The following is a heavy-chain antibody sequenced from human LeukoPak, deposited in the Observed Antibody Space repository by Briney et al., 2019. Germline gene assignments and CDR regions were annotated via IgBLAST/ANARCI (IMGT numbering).Heavy chain of an antibody. D-gene: IGHD3-22*01. V-gene: IGHV3-74*01. CDR3: ARAPSEIGGYYPEYFRH. CDR2: IKSDGRT. J-gene: IGHJ1*01. CDR1: GFTFSNYW. Sequence: GGSLRLSCAASGFTFSNYWMHWVRQAPGKGLVWVSRIKSDGRTNYADSVKGRFTISRDNTKNTVSLQMNSLRAEDTGVYYCARAPSEIGGYYPEYFRHWGQGTLVTVSS.